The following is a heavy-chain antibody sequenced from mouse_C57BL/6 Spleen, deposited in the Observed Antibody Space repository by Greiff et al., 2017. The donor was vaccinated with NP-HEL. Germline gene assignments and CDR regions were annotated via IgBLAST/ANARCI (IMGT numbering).Heavy chain of an antibody. D-gene: IGHD4-1*01. J-gene: IGHJ4*01. CDR1: GFTFSSYA. CDR3: TRNWDDYYAMDY. Sequence: EVKVEESGEGLVKPGGSLKLSCAASGFTFSSYAMSWVRQTPEKRLEWVAYISSGGDYIYYADTVKGRFTISRDNARNTLYLQMSSLKSEDTAMYYCTRNWDDYYAMDYWGQGTSVTVSS. CDR2: ISSGGDYI. V-gene: IGHV5-9-1*02.